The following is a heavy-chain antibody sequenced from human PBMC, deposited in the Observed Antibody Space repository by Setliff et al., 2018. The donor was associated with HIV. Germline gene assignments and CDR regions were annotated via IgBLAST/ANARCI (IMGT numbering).Heavy chain of an antibody. CDR1: GFAFSYNT. Sequence: GGSLRLSCAASGFAFSYNTMHWVRQAPGKGLEYVSGITGNGGSIFYADAVRGRFTISRDNSKNTLYLQMNSLRAEGTAVYYCARERLRFLEWLPLDYWGQGTLVTVSS. J-gene: IGHJ4*02. V-gene: IGHV3-64*02. CDR3: ARERLRFLEWLPLDY. D-gene: IGHD3-3*01. CDR2: ITGNGGSI.